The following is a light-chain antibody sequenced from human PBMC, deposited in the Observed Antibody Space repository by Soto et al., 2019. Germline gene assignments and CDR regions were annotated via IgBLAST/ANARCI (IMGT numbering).Light chain of an antibody. CDR1: QSVSSH. CDR2: DAS. CDR3: QQSSDWWT. V-gene: IGKV3-11*01. J-gene: IGKJ1*01. Sequence: EIVVTQSPATLSLSPGERATLSCRASQSVSSHLAWYQQKPGQAPRLLIYDASNRATGIPARFSGSGSGTDFTLTISSLDPEDFAVYYCQQSSDWWTFGQGTKVDIK.